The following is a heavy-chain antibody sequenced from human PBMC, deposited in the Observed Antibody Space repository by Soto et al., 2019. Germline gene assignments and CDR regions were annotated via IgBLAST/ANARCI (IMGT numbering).Heavy chain of an antibody. CDR3: ARDHSSGWYGGIISDYYYGMDV. CDR1: GFTFRSYA. CDR2: ISYDGSNK. Sequence: PGGSLRLSCAASGFTFRSYAMHWVRQAPGKGLEWVAVISYDGSNKYYADSVKGRFTISRDNSKNTLYLQMNSLRAEDTAVYYCARDHSSGWYGGIISDYYYGMDVWGQATTVTVSS. V-gene: IGHV3-30-3*01. D-gene: IGHD6-19*01. J-gene: IGHJ6*02.